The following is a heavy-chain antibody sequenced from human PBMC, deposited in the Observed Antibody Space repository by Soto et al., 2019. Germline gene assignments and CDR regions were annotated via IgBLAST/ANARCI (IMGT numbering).Heavy chain of an antibody. CDR2: ISYDGSNK. D-gene: IGHD1-26*01. J-gene: IGHJ3*02. V-gene: IGHV3-30-3*01. CDR1: GFTFSSYA. CDR3: ARVNSGSYLMGAFDI. Sequence: GGSLRLSCAASGFTFSSYAMHWVRQAPGKGLEWVAVISYDGSNKYYADSVKGRFTISRDNSKNTLYLQMNSLRAEDTAVYYCARVNSGSYLMGAFDIWGQGTMVTVSS.